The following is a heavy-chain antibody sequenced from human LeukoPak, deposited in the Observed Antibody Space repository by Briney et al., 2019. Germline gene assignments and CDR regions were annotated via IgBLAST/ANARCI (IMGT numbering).Heavy chain of an antibody. Sequence: PGGSLRLSCAASGFTFSSHSMNWVRQAPGKGLEWVSSISSSSSYIYYADSVKGRFTISRDNAKNSLYLQMNSLRAEDTAVYYCARADTVVNAEHDYWGQGTLVTVSS. D-gene: IGHD4-23*01. J-gene: IGHJ4*02. V-gene: IGHV3-21*01. CDR3: ARADTVVNAEHDY. CDR1: GFTFSSHS. CDR2: ISSSSSYI.